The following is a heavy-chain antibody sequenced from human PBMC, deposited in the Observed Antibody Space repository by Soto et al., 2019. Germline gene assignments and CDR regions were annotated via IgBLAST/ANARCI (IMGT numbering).Heavy chain of an antibody. CDR1: GFRFSDAW. V-gene: IGHV3-15*01. Sequence: PGGSLRLSCAASGFRFSDAWMTWVRRVPGRGLEWVGRIKSKARDGATDYAAAVKGRSTISRDDSKNTLYLQMHSLTAEDTAVYYCSTDGTTHGSFHYSCQGALVTVSS. CDR3: STDGTTHGSFHY. CDR2: IKSKARDGAT. J-gene: IGHJ4*02. D-gene: IGHD1-1*01.